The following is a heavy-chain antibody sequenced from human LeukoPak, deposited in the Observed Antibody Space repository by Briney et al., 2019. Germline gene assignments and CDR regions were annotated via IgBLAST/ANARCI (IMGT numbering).Heavy chain of an antibody. Sequence: PGGSLRLSCAASGFTFGAYWMSWVRQAPGKGLEWVANIKDDGSDKYYVDSVKGRFTISRDNAKNSLYLQMNSLRDDDTAVYYCARAAGGTSRDYWGQGTLVTVSS. J-gene: IGHJ4*02. V-gene: IGHV3-7*01. CDR3: ARAAGGTSRDY. D-gene: IGHD1-26*01. CDR2: IKDDGSDK. CDR1: GFTFGAYW.